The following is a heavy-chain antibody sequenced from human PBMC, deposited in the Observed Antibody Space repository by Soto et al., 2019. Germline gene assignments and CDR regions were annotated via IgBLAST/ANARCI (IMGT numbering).Heavy chain of an antibody. D-gene: IGHD4-17*01. J-gene: IGHJ5*02. CDR3: ARSDYGGRYNGFAP. V-gene: IGHV1-18*01. CDR1: GYTFTSYG. Sequence: QVQLVQSGAEVKKPGASVKVSCKASGYTFTSYGISWVRQAPGQGREWMGWISAYNGNTNYAQNLQGRVTMTTDSPTSTAYMALRSLRSDDTAVYYCARSDYGGRYNGFAPWGQGTLVTVSS. CDR2: ISAYNGNT.